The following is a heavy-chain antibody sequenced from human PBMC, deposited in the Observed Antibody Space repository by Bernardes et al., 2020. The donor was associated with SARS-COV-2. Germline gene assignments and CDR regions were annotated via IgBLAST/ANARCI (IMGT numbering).Heavy chain of an antibody. CDR1: GFRFSSYD. Sequence: GSLRLSCAASGFRFSSYDMSWVRQAPGKGLEWVSDLSGSGVHTYYADSVKGRFTISRDNSKNTLYMQMNSLRAEDTAVYYCAKNSGSLLWLHQARPLDFWGQGALVTVSS. D-gene: IGHD5-18*01. CDR3: AKNSGSLLWLHQARPLDF. V-gene: IGHV3-23*01. J-gene: IGHJ4*02. CDR2: LSGSGVHT.